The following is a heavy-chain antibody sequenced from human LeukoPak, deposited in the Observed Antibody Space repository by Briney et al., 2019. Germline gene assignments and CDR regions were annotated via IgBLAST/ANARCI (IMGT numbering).Heavy chain of an antibody. V-gene: IGHV1-2*02. Sequence: ASVKVSCKTSGYTFTDYYMHWVRQAPGHGLEWMGWINPNSGGTSSAQKFQGRVTMTRDTSITTVYMEVSWLTSDDTAIYYCARADRLHGGPYLIGPWGQGTLVTVSS. CDR2: INPNSGGT. J-gene: IGHJ5*02. CDR3: ARADRLHGGPYLIGP. CDR1: GYTFTDYY. D-gene: IGHD2-21*01.